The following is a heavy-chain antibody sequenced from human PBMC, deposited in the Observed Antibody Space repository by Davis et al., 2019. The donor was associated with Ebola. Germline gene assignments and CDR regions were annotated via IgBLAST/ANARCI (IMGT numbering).Heavy chain of an antibody. V-gene: IGHV5-51*01. CDR2: IYPGDSDS. CDR1: GYNFRDYW. CDR3: ARQGGGSGRLTSFDS. J-gene: IGHJ4*02. D-gene: IGHD1-26*01. Sequence: GESLKISCYASGYNFRDYWIVWVRQMPGKGLEWMGNIYPGDSDSRYSRSFQGQVTLSADKSIATAYLQWRSLKASDTAIYYCARQGGGSGRLTSFDSWGQGTLVTVSS.